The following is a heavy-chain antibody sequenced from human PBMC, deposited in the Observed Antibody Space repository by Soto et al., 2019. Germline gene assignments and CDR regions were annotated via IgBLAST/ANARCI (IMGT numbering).Heavy chain of an antibody. CDR2: ISSSSSYI. V-gene: IGHV3-21*01. D-gene: IGHD3-3*01. CDR3: ARDGSEWFAGRNAFDI. J-gene: IGHJ3*02. CDR1: GFTFSSYS. Sequence: GGSLRLSCAASGFTFSSYSMNWVRQAPGKGLEWVSSISSSSSYIYYADSVKGRFTISRDNAKNSLYLQMNSLRAEDTAVYYCARDGSEWFAGRNAFDIWGQGTMVTVSS.